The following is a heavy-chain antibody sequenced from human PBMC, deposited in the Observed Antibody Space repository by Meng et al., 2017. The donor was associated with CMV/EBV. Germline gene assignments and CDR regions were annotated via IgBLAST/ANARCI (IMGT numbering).Heavy chain of an antibody. CDR2: IIPIFGTA. V-gene: IGHV1-69*05. D-gene: IGHD6-13*01. CDR1: GGTFSSYA. J-gene: IGHJ6*02. Sequence: SVKVSCKASGGTFSSYAISWVRQAPGQGLEWMGGIIPIFGTANYAQKFQGRVTITTDESTSTAYMELSSLRSEDTAVYYCARVRGSSWYDEVDYYYYYGMDVWGQGTTVTVSS. CDR3: ARVRGSSWYDEVDYYYYYGMDV.